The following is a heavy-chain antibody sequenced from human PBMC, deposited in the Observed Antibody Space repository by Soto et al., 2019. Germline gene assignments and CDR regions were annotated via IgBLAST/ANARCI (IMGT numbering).Heavy chain of an antibody. CDR3: AKDLLYSSASNAFDI. Sequence: GGSLRLSCAASGFTFDIYGMHWVRQAPGKGLEYVAAVSYDGSNKYYADSVKGRFTVSRDNSKNTLFLQMNSLRAEDTDIYYIAKDLLYSSASNAFDIWGQGTMVTVSS. J-gene: IGHJ3*02. CDR2: VSYDGSNK. D-gene: IGHD3-22*01. CDR1: GFTFDIYG. V-gene: IGHV3-30*18.